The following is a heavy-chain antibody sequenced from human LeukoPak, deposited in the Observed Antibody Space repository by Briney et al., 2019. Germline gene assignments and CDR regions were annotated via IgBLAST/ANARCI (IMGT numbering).Heavy chain of an antibody. CDR1: GFTVSSNY. V-gene: IGHV3-66*01. J-gene: IGHJ4*02. CDR2: IYSGGST. CDR3: ARAVDPHYYDSSGFDY. D-gene: IGHD3-22*01. Sequence: GGSLRLSCAASGFTVSSNYMSWVRQAPGKGLEWVSVIYSGGSTYYADSVKGRFTISRDNSKNTLYLQMNSLRAEDTAVYYCARAVDPHYYDSSGFDYWGQGTLVTVSS.